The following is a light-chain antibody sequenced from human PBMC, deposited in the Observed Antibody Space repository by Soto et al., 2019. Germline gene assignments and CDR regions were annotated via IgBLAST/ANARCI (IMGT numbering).Light chain of an antibody. CDR3: SSYTSSSTVV. CDR1: SSDVGNYNY. V-gene: IGLV2-14*01. Sequence: QSALTQPASVSGSPGQSITISCTGTSSDVGNYNYVSWYQQHPGKAPTLIIYDVGNRPSGVSNRFSGSKSGNTASLTISGLQAEDEADYYCSSYTSSSTVVFGGGTKLTVL. J-gene: IGLJ2*01. CDR2: DVG.